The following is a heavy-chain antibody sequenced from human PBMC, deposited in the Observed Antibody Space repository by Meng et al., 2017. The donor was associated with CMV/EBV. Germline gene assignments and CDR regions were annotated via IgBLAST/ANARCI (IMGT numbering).Heavy chain of an antibody. CDR3: AYKTYRVDSSSWGPFDY. J-gene: IGHJ4*02. Sequence: SCKGSGYSFTSYWIGWVRQMPGKGLEWVSSISSSSSYIYYADSVKGRFTISRDNAKNSLYLQMNSLRAEDTAVYYCAYKTYRVDSSSWGPFDYWGQGTLVTVSS. V-gene: IGHV3-21*01. D-gene: IGHD6-13*01. CDR1: GYSFTSYW. CDR2: ISSSSSYI.